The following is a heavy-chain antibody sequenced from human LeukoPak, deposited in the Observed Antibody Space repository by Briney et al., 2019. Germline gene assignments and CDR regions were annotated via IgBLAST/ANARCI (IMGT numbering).Heavy chain of an antibody. V-gene: IGHV4-59*01. D-gene: IGHD6-19*01. J-gene: IGHJ4*02. CDR3: ARDYSSGWYFDY. CDR1: GGSISSYY. Sequence: SETLSLTCTVSGGSISSYYWSWIRQPPGKGLEWIGYIYYSGSTNYNPSLKSRVTISVDTSKNQFSLKLSSVTAADTAVYYCARDYSSGWYFDYWGLGTLVTVSS. CDR2: IYYSGST.